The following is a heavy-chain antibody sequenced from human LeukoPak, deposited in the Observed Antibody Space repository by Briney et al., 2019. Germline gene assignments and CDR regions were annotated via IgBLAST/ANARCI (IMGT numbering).Heavy chain of an antibody. CDR1: GFTFSSYA. V-gene: IGHV3-23*01. CDR3: ARVGDHFHWNLDL. J-gene: IGHJ2*01. D-gene: IGHD3-3*02. Sequence: GGSLRLSCAASGFTFSSYAMNWVRQAPGKGLEWVSAISGSDGSTYYTDSVKGRFTISRDTSKNTVSLQMNSLRAEDTAVYFCARVGDHFHWNLDLWGRGTLVTVSS. CDR2: ISGSDGST.